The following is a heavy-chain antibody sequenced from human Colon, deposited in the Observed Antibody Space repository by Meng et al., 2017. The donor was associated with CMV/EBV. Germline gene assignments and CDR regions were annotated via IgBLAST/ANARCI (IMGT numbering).Heavy chain of an antibody. D-gene: IGHD6-13*01. CDR2: ISNDNTFI. CDR3: ARDIPSTGYSSSWHDFYYYGLDV. V-gene: IGHV3-21*01. CDR1: GFTFNNYQ. J-gene: IGHJ6*02. Sequence: GGSLRLSCAASGFTFNNYQMNWVRQAPGKGLEWVSSISNDNTFIHYADSVKGRFTISRDNAKNSVFLQMNGLRVEDTAVYYCARDIPSTGYSSSWHDFYYYGLDVWGQGTTVTVSS.